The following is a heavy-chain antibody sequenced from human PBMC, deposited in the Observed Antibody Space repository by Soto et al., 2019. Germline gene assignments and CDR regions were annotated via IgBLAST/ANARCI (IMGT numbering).Heavy chain of an antibody. CDR2: IYPGDSDT. Sequence: HGESLKISCKGSGYSFTSYWIGWVRQMPGKGLEWMGIIYPGDSDTRYSPSFQGQVTISADKSISTAYLQWSSLKASDTAMYYCARHTDYCSGGSCYYGMDVWGQGTTVTVSS. CDR3: ARHTDYCSGGSCYYGMDV. D-gene: IGHD2-15*01. CDR1: GYSFTSYW. J-gene: IGHJ6*02. V-gene: IGHV5-51*01.